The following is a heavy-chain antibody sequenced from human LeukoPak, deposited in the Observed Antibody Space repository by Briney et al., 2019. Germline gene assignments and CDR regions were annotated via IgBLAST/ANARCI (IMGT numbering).Heavy chain of an antibody. CDR2: RSIYNGNT. D-gene: IGHD2-2*02. Sequence: ASVKVSCKASGYDFINYGISWVRQAPGQGLEWMGWRSIYNGNTDYKLQGRVTMTTDTSTSTAYMEVRSLRSDDTAVYYCARSGRSSSTSCYTEVCWFDPWGQGTLVTVSS. V-gene: IGHV1-18*01. J-gene: IGHJ5*02. CDR1: GYDFINYG. CDR3: ARSGRSSSTSCYTEVCWFDP.